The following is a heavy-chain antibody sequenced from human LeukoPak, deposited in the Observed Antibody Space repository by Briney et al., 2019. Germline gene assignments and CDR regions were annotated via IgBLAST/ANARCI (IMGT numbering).Heavy chain of an antibody. Sequence: PGGSLRLSCAASEFSVGSNYMTWVRQAPGKGLEWVSLIYSGGSTYYADSVKGRFTISRDNSKNTLYLQMNSLRAEDTAVYYCARGGPAAGRFDYWGQGTLVTVSS. J-gene: IGHJ4*02. CDR1: EFSVGSNY. CDR3: ARGGPAAGRFDY. D-gene: IGHD6-13*01. CDR2: IYSGGST. V-gene: IGHV3-66*01.